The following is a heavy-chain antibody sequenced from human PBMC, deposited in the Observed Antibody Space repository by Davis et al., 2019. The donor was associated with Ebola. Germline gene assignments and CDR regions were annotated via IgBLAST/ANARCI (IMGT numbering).Heavy chain of an antibody. D-gene: IGHD2-15*01. CDR3: AKADCSGGSCYGIDY. CDR2: TSGSGGST. V-gene: IGHV3-23*01. Sequence: LSLTCAASGFTFSSYAMSWVRQAPGKGLEWVSATSGSGGSTFYADSVKGRFTISRDNSKNTLYLQMNSLRAEDTAVYYCAKADCSGGSCYGIDYWGQGTLVTVSS. J-gene: IGHJ4*02. CDR1: GFTFSSYA.